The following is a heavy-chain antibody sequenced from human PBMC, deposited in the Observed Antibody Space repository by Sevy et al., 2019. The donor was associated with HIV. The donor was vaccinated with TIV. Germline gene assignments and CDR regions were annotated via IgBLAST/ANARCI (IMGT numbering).Heavy chain of an antibody. CDR3: ATDSTNIVVVPAAIDGWYYYYGMDV. Sequence: ASVKVSCKASGGTFSSYAISWVRQAPGQGLEWMGGIIPIFGTANYAQKFQGRVTITADESTSTAYMELSSLRSEDTAVYYCATDSTNIVVVPAAIDGWYYYYGMDVWGQGTTVTVSS. V-gene: IGHV1-69*13. J-gene: IGHJ6*02. CDR2: IIPIFGTA. D-gene: IGHD2-2*01. CDR1: GGTFSSYA.